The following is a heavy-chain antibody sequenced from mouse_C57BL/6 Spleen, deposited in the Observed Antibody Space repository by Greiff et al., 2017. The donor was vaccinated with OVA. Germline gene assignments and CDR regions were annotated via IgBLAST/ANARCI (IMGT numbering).Heavy chain of an antibody. J-gene: IGHJ2*01. CDR1: GYTFTSYW. V-gene: IGHV1-74*01. D-gene: IGHD1-1*01. CDR2: IHPSDGDT. Sequence: QVQLQQPGAELVKPGASVKVSCKASGYTFTSYWMHWVKQRPGQGLEWIGRIHPSDGDTNYNQKFKGKATLTVDKSSSTAYMQLSSLTAEDSAVYYCAKESRDYWGQGTTLTVSS. CDR3: AKESRDY.